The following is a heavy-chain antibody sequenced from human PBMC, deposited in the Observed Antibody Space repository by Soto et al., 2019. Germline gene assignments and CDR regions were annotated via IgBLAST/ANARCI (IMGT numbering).Heavy chain of an antibody. CDR2: IDPSDSYT. CDR3: AVSAAADYYFDY. V-gene: IGHV5-10-1*01. D-gene: IGHD6-13*01. Sequence: VESLKISCKGSGYSFTSYWISWVRQMPGKGLEWMGRIDPSDSYTNYSPSFQGHVTISADKSISTAYLQWSSLKASDTAMYYCAVSAAADYYFDYWGQGTLLTVSS. J-gene: IGHJ4*02. CDR1: GYSFTSYW.